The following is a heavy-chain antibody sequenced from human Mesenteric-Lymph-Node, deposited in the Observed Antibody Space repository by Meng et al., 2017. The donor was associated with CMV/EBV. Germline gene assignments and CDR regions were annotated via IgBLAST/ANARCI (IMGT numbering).Heavy chain of an antibody. CDR2: ISYDGSYK. CDR3: AKDPLGYCSSTSCYNYYYYGMDV. V-gene: IGHV3-30*04. Sequence: GGSLRLSCAASGFAFTTYAMHWVRQAPGKGLEWVAVISYDGSYKFYADSMQGRFTISRDNSKNTLYLQMNSLRAEDTAVYYCAKDPLGYCSSTSCYNYYYYGMDVWGQGTTVTVSS. D-gene: IGHD2-2*01. J-gene: IGHJ6*02. CDR1: GFAFTTYA.